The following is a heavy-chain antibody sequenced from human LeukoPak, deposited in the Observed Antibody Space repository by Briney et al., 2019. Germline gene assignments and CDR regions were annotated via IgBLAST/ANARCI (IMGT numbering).Heavy chain of an antibody. CDR2: IYHSGST. CDR3: ARTQLAYYYYYMDV. CDR1: GSSTSSDYY. J-gene: IGHJ6*03. D-gene: IGHD5-18*01. Sequence: PSGTLSLTCAVSGSSTSSDYYWGWIRQPRGEGLEWIGTIYHSGSTYYNPSLKSRVTISVDTSKNQFSLKLSSVPAADTAVYYCARTQLAYYYYYMDVWGKGTTVTVSS. V-gene: IGHV4-38-2*01.